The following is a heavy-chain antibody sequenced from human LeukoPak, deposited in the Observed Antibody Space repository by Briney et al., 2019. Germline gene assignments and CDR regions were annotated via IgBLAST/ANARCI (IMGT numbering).Heavy chain of an antibody. CDR2: FYHSGST. CDR3: ARRYYSNSFDY. J-gene: IGHJ4*02. D-gene: IGHD4-11*01. V-gene: IGHV4-38-2*01. Sequence: ETLSLSCAVSGYSISSVYYWGGTRQPPGKGLGGFGRFYHSGSTYYNPSLRSRVTRSVDTSTNKFSLKLCSVTACDTAGYYCARRYYSNSFDYWGRGTLVTVSS. CDR1: GYSISSVYY.